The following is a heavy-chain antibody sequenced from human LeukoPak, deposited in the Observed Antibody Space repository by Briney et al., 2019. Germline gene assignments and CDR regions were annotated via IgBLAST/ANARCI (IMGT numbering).Heavy chain of an antibody. V-gene: IGHV4-59*01. Sequence: SETLSLTCTVSGGSISSYYWSWIRQSPGKGLEWIGYIYYSGSTNYNPSLKSRVTISVDTSKNQFSLKLSSVTAADTAVYYCASRRYGGNSPLNYWGQGTLVTVSS. CDR2: IYYSGST. D-gene: IGHD4-23*01. CDR1: GGSISSYY. J-gene: IGHJ4*02. CDR3: ASRRYGGNSPLNY.